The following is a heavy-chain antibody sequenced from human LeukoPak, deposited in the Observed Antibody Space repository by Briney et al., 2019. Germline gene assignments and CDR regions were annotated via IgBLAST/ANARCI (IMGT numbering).Heavy chain of an antibody. CDR1: GYSISSGYY. D-gene: IGHD3/OR15-3a*01. V-gene: IGHV4-38-2*01. Sequence: PSETLSLTCAVSGYSISSGYYWGWIRQPPGKGLEWIGSIYHSGSTNYNPSLKSRVTISVDTSKNQFSLKLSSVTAADTAVYYCARGGLAIHFDYWGRGTLVTVSS. CDR3: ARGGLAIHFDY. CDR2: IYHSGST. J-gene: IGHJ4*02.